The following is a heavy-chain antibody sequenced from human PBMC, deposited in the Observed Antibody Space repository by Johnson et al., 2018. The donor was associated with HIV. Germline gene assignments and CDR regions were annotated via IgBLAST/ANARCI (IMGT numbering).Heavy chain of an antibody. CDR2: INWNGGST. D-gene: IGHD1-26*01. CDR3: AKDFGIVGAFDAFDI. CDR1: GFTFDDYG. V-gene: IGHV3-20*04. Sequence: EVQLVESGGGLIQPGGSLRLSCAASGFTFDDYGMSWVRQAPGKGLEWVSGINWNGGSTGYADSVKGRFTISRDNAKNSLYLQMNSLSAEDTALYYCAKDFGIVGAFDAFDIWGQGTMVTVSS. J-gene: IGHJ3*02.